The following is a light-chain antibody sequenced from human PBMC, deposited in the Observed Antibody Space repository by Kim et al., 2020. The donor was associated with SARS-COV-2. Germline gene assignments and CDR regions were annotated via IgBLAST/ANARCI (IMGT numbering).Light chain of an antibody. Sequence: DIQMTQSPSSLSASVGDRVTITCRASQDISRYLNWYQQKPGKAPKLLIYTASSLQSGVHSRFTGSGSETDFTLTITSLQPEDFATYYCQQTSSAPRTFGQGTKVDIK. J-gene: IGKJ1*01. CDR2: TAS. CDR3: QQTSSAPRT. CDR1: QDISRY. V-gene: IGKV1-39*01.